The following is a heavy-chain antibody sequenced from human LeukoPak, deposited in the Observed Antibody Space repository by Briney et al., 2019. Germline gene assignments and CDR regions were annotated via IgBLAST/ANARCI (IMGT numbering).Heavy chain of an antibody. J-gene: IGHJ5*02. D-gene: IGHD6-13*01. CDR2: IYSGGTT. CDR1: GFTVSSNS. V-gene: IGHV3-66*02. CDR3: ASSSWSRSNWFDP. Sequence: PGGSLRLSCAASGFTVSSNSMTWVRQAPGKGLEWVSVIYSGGTTYYADSVKGRFTISRDNSKNTLYLQMSSLRLEDTAVYYCASSSWSRSNWFDPWGQGTLVTVSS.